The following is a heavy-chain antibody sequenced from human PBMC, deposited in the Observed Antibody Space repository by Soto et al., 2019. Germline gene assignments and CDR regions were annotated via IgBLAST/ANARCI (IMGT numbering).Heavy chain of an antibody. D-gene: IGHD2-15*01. V-gene: IGHV6-1*01. Sequence: SQTLSLTCAISGDSVSSNNAAWIWIRQSPSRGLEWLGRTYYRSRWYNDYAVSVKSRITVNPDTSKNQFSLQLTSVTPEDTAVYYCARGMVVDNWFDPWGQGTLVTVS. CDR3: ARGMVVDNWFDP. J-gene: IGHJ5*02. CDR2: TYYRSRWYN. CDR1: GDSVSSNNAA.